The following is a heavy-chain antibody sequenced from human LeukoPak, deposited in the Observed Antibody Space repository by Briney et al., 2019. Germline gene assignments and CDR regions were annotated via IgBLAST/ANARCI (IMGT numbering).Heavy chain of an antibody. J-gene: IGHJ3*02. CDR2: IYYSGST. V-gene: IGHV4-39*07. CDR3: AKFSSRLWSGDFI. Sequence: SETLSLTCTVSGGSISSSSYYWGWIRQPPGKGLEWIGSIYYSGSTYYNPSLKSRVTISVDTSKNQFSLKLSSVTAADTALYYWAKFSSRLWSGDFIWGQGKMVTVFS. CDR1: GGSISSSSYY. D-gene: IGHD3-10*02.